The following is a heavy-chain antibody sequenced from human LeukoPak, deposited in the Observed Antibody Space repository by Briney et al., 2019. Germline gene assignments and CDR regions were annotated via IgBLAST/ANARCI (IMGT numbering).Heavy chain of an antibody. CDR1: GYSFTNYW. J-gene: IGHJ4*02. V-gene: IGHV5-51*01. D-gene: IGHD1-1*01. CDR2: IYPGDSDT. Sequence: GESLKISCKGSGYSFTNYWIAWVRQMPGKGLEWMGIIYPGDSDTRYSPSFQGQVTISADKSISTAYLQWSSLKASDSAIYYCARQDGYGIYYFDYWGQGTLVTVSS. CDR3: ARQDGYGIYYFDY.